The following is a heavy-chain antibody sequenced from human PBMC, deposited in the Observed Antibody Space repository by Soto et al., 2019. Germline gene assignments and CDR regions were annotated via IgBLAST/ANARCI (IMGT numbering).Heavy chain of an antibody. Sequence: ASVKVSCKASGYTFTSYGISWVRQAPGQGLEWMGWVSAYNGNTNYAQKLQGRVTMTTDTSTSTAYMELRSLRSDDTAVYYCARDRKQWLGGCYYYGMDVWGQGTTVTVSS. D-gene: IGHD6-19*01. J-gene: IGHJ6*02. V-gene: IGHV1-18*04. CDR2: VSAYNGNT. CDR3: ARDRKQWLGGCYYYGMDV. CDR1: GYTFTSYG.